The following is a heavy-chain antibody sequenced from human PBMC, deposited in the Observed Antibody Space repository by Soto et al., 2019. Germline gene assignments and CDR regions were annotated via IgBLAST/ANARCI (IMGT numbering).Heavy chain of an antibody. CDR2: INHSGST. CDR3: ASLSITMVRGVIRSAGEDYYFDY. J-gene: IGHJ4*02. D-gene: IGHD3-10*01. CDR1: GGSFSGYY. V-gene: IGHV4-34*01. Sequence: SQTLSLTCAVYGGSFSGYYWSWIRQPPGKGLEWIGEINHSGSTNYNPSLKSRVTISVDTSKNQFSLKLSSVTAADTAVYYCASLSITMVRGVIRSAGEDYYFDYWGQGTLVTVSS.